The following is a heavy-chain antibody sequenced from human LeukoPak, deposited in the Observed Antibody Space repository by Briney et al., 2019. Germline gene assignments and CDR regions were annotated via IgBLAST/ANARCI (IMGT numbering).Heavy chain of an antibody. D-gene: IGHD2-2*02. CDR1: GFTFSNYA. CDR2: IRGTGGNT. CDR3: AKQGAYTTPDHSDY. V-gene: IGHV3-23*01. J-gene: IGHJ4*02. Sequence: GGSLRLSCAASGFTFSNYAMSWVRQAPGKGLGWVSTIRGTGGNTYYAGSVKGRFTISKNISQSTLYLQMNRLRADDTAVYYCAKQGAYTTPDHSDYWGQGTLVTVSS.